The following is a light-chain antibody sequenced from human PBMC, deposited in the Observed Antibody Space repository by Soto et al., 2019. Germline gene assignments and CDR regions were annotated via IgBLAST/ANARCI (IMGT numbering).Light chain of an antibody. CDR1: QSILYTSNNKNY. CDR2: WAS. Sequence: DIVMTQSPDSLAVSLGERATINCKSSQSILYTSNNKNYLAWYQQKPGEPPKLLIYWASTRESGVPDRFSGSGSGTDFTLTISSLQAEDVAFYYCQHYYNTPLTFGGGTKVEIK. J-gene: IGKJ4*01. V-gene: IGKV4-1*01. CDR3: QHYYNTPLT.